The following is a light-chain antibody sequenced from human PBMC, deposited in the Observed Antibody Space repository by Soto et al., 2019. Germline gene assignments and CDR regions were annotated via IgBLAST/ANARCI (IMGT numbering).Light chain of an antibody. V-gene: IGLV1-47*02. Sequence: QSVLTQPPSASGTPGQRVTISCSGSSSNIGSNYVYWYQQLPGTAPKLLIYSNNQRPSGVPDRFSGSKSGTSASLAISGLRSEDEAHYYCAAWDDSLSGDVFGTGTKVTVL. CDR1: SSNIGSNY. J-gene: IGLJ1*01. CDR2: SNN. CDR3: AAWDDSLSGDV.